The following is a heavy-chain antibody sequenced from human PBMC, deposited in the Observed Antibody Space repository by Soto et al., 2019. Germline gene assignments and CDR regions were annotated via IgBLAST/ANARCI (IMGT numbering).Heavy chain of an antibody. V-gene: IGHV1-18*01. CDR1: GYTFTSYG. CDR3: ARDFWGGAVDWTPTYYFDY. Sequence: QVQLVQSGAEVKKPGASVKVSCKASGYTFTSYGISWVRQAPGQGLEWMGWISAYNGNTNYAQKLQGRVPMTTDTSTSTAYMELRRLRSDDTAVYYCARDFWGGAVDWTPTYYFDYWGQGTLVTVSS. J-gene: IGHJ4*02. D-gene: IGHD3-9*01. CDR2: ISAYNGNT.